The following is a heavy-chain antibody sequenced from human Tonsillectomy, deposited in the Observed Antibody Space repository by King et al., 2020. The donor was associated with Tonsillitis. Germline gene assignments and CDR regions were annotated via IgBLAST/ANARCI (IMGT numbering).Heavy chain of an antibody. D-gene: IGHD3-3*01. J-gene: IGHJ4*02. CDR2: IIPIFGTA. CDR3: ARGKLEWEDFDY. Sequence: VQLVESGAELKKPGSSVKVSCTASGVTFSSYAISWVRQAPGQGLEWVGGIIPIFGTANYAQKFKGRVTITADKSTTTAYMELSSLRSEDTAVYYCARGKLEWEDFDYWGQGTLVTVSS. V-gene: IGHV1-69*06. CDR1: GVTFSSYA.